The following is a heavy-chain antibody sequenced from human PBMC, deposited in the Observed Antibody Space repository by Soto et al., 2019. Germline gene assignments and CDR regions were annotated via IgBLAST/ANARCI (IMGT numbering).Heavy chain of an antibody. Sequence: EVQLVESGGGLVQPGGSLRLSCAASGFSFSDHWMHWVRQAPGKGLLWVSRISSDGTSTNHADSVKGRFTISRDNAKNTLYLQMNSLRVDDTAVYYCARVIKGGNYVPGYWGQGTLVTVSS. J-gene: IGHJ4*02. CDR1: GFSFSDHW. D-gene: IGHD1-26*01. CDR2: ISSDGTST. V-gene: IGHV3-74*01. CDR3: ARVIKGGNYVPGY.